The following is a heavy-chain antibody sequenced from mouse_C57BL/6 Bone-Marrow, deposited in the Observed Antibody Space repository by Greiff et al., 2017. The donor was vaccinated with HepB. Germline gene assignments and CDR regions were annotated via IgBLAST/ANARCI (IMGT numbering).Heavy chain of an antibody. CDR2: ISNLAYSI. J-gene: IGHJ3*01. Sequence: EVKLVESGGGLVQPGGSLKLSCAASGFTFSDYGMAWVRQAPRKGPEWVAFISNLAYSIYYADTVTGRFTISRENAKNTLYLEMSSLRSEDTAMYYCARPPQYYGSTPWFAYWGQGTLVTVSA. D-gene: IGHD1-1*01. CDR1: GFTFSDYG. CDR3: ARPPQYYGSTPWFAY. V-gene: IGHV5-15*04.